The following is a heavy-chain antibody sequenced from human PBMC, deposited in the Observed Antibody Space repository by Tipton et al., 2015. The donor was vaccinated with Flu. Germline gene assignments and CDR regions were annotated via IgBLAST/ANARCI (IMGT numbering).Heavy chain of an antibody. J-gene: IGHJ5*02. Sequence: SLRLSCAASGFTFSDYYMSWIRQAPGKGLEWVSYISSSGSTIYYADSVKGRFTISRDNAKNSLYLQMNSLRAEDTAVYYCTRYNWNYGWFVPWGQGTLVPVSS. CDR2: ISSSGSTI. V-gene: IGHV3-11*01. CDR3: TRYNWNYGWFVP. D-gene: IGHD1-7*01. CDR1: GFTFSDYY.